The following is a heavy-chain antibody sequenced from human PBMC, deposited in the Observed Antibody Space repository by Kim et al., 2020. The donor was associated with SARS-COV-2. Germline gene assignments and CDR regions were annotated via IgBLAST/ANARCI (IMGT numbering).Heavy chain of an antibody. D-gene: IGHD6-13*01. Sequence: SETLSLTCAVYGGSFSGYYWSWIRQPPGKGLEWIGEINHSGSTNYNPSLKSRVTISVDTSKNQFSLKLSSVTAADTAVYYCARALGAAAGRYFQHWGQGTLVTVSS. J-gene: IGHJ1*01. V-gene: IGHV4-34*01. CDR2: INHSGST. CDR1: GGSFSGYY. CDR3: ARALGAAAGRYFQH.